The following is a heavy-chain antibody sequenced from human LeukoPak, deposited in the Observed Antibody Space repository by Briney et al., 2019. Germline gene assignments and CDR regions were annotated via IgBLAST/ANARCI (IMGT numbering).Heavy chain of an antibody. V-gene: IGHV4-34*01. Sequence: ALETLSLTCAVYGGSFSGYYWSWIRQPPGKGLEWIGEINHSGSTNYNPSLKSRVTISVDTSKNQFFLKLSSVTAADTAVYYCARGLLYYFDYWGQGTLVTVSS. D-gene: IGHD2-15*01. CDR3: ARGLLYYFDY. CDR2: INHSGST. J-gene: IGHJ4*02. CDR1: GGSFSGYY.